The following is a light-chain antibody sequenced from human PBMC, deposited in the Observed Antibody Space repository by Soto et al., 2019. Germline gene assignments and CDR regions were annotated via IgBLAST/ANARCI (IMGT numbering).Light chain of an antibody. CDR1: ESIRTW. CDR2: DAS. Sequence: DIQMTQSPSTLSASIGDRVTITCRASESIRTWLAWYQHKPGKAPKFLIYDASSLESGVPSRFSGSGSGTEFTLTISNPQPDDFATYFCHQYHNYPRTFGQGTKVEIK. J-gene: IGKJ1*01. CDR3: HQYHNYPRT. V-gene: IGKV1-5*01.